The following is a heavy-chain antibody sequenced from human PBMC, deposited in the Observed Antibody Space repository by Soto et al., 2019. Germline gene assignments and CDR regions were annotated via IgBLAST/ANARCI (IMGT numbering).Heavy chain of an antibody. V-gene: IGHV4-31*03. Sequence: SEILSLTCTVSGGSISSGGYYWSWIRQHPGKGLERIGYIYYSGSTYYNPSLKSRVTISVDTSKNQFSLKLSSVTAADTAVYYCAREGRGSLGIAAAGDSPYYYYYYMDVWGKGTTVTVSS. CDR2: IYYSGST. J-gene: IGHJ6*03. CDR1: GGSISSGGYY. CDR3: AREGRGSLGIAAAGDSPYYYYYYMDV. D-gene: IGHD6-13*01.